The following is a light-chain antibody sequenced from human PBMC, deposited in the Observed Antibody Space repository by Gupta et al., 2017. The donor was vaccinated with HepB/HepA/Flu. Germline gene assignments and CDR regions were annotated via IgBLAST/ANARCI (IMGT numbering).Light chain of an antibody. CDR3: QQYDSSLIT. CDR2: GAS. Sequence: ELVLTQSQGTLSLSPGERATISCRASQSVSSNYLAWYQQKPGQTPRLLIYGASSRATGIPDRFSGSGSGTDFTLTVSRLEPEDFAVYYCQQYDSSLITFGQGTRLEIK. J-gene: IGKJ5*01. V-gene: IGKV3-20*01. CDR1: QSVSSNY.